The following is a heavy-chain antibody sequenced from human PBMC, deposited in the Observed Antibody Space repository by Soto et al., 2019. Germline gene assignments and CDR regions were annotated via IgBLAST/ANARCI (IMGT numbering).Heavy chain of an antibody. CDR1: GFTFSSYW. J-gene: IGHJ3*02. V-gene: IGHV3-7*01. CDR2: IKQDGSEK. D-gene: IGHD6-6*01. Sequence: GGSLRLSCAASGFTFSSYWMSWVRQAPGKGLEWVANIKQDGSEKYYVDSVKGRFTISRDNAKNSLYLQMNSLSAEDSAVYYCARVGAARPAFDIWGQGTMVTVSS. CDR3: ARVGAARPAFDI.